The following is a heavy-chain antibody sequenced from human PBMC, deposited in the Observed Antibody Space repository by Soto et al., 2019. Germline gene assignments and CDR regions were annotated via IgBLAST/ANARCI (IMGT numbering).Heavy chain of an antibody. D-gene: IGHD3-3*01. CDR2: ISYDGSNK. CDR1: GFTFSSYG. J-gene: IGHJ4*02. CDR3: AKDPYYDFWSGYFDY. Sequence: QVQLVESGGGVVQPGRSLRLSCAASGFTFSSYGMHWVRQAPGKGLEWVAVISYDGSNKYYADSVKGRFTISRDNSKNTLYLQMNSLRAEDTAVYYCAKDPYYDFWSGYFDYWGQGTLVTVSS. V-gene: IGHV3-30*18.